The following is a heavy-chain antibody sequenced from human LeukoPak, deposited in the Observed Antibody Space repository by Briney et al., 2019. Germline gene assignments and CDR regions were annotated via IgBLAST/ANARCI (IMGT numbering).Heavy chain of an antibody. CDR2: INHSGSA. D-gene: IGHD6-13*01. Sequence: RTSETLSLTCAVYGGSFSGYYWSWIRQPPGKGMEWIGEINHSGSANYNPSLKSRVTISVDTSKNQFSLKLSSVTAADTAVYYCARARRIAAAGTLRHWFDPWGQGTLVTVSS. CDR3: ARARRIAAAGTLRHWFDP. CDR1: GGSFSGYY. J-gene: IGHJ5*02. V-gene: IGHV4-34*01.